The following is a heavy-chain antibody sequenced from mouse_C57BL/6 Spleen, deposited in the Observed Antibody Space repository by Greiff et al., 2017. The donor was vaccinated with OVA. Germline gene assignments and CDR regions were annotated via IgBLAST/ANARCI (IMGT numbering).Heavy chain of an antibody. V-gene: IGHV3-8*01. Sequence: EVQLQESGPGLAKPSQTLSLTCSVTGYSITSDYWNWLRKFPGNKLEYMGYISYSGSTYYNPSLKSRISITRDTSKNQYYLQLNSVTTEDTATYYCARYSNYEDWYFDVWGTGTTVTVSS. J-gene: IGHJ1*03. CDR1: GYSITSDY. CDR2: ISYSGST. CDR3: ARYSNYEDWYFDV. D-gene: IGHD2-5*01.